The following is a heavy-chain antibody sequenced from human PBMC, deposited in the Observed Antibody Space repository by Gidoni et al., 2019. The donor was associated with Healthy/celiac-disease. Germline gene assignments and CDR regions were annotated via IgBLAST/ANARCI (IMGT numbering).Heavy chain of an antibody. CDR1: GFTFSRYA. CDR2: ISYDGSNK. V-gene: IGHV3-30-3*01. Sequence: QVQLVEAGGGVVQPGRSLRLSCADSGFTFSRYAMHWVRQAPGQGLECVAVISYDGSNKFYADSVKGRFTISRDNSKNPLYLQINSLRAEDTAVYYCARDLFMRMVRGFHFDYLGQGTLVTVSS. J-gene: IGHJ4*02. D-gene: IGHD3-10*01. CDR3: ARDLFMRMVRGFHFDY.